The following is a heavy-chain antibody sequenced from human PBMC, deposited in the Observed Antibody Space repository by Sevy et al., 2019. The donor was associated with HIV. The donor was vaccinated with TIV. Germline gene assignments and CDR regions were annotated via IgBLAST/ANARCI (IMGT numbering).Heavy chain of an antibody. CDR3: AKDLTGRYSSSSGDFDY. J-gene: IGHJ4*02. V-gene: IGHV3-30*02. CDR2: IRYDGSTK. D-gene: IGHD6-6*01. CDR1: GFTFSIYG. Sequence: GGSLRLSCAASGFTFSIYGMHWVRQAPGKGLEWVACIRYDGSTKYYADSVKGRFTISRDNSKNTLYLQMNSLRAEDTAVYYCAKDLTGRYSSSSGDFDYWAREPWSPSPQ.